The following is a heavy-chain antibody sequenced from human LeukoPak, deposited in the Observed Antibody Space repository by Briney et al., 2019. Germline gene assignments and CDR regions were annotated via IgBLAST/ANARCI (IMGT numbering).Heavy chain of an antibody. J-gene: IGHJ4*02. V-gene: IGHV4-39*01. D-gene: IGHD6-13*01. CDR1: GGSISSNLDY. CDR3: ARGRYLTTSGGAAAGFLDY. CDR2: IFYSGTT. Sequence: SETLSLTCTVSGGSISSNLDYWGWIRQPPGKGLEWIGNIFYSGTTYYNPSLKSRVTISVDTSKNQFSLKLTSVTAADTAVYYCARGRYLTTSGGAAAGFLDYWGQGSLVTVST.